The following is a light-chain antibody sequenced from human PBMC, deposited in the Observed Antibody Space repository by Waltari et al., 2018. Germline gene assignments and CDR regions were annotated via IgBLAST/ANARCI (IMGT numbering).Light chain of an antibody. CDR1: GSDVGSYHL. CDR3: CSYAGSSTWV. CDR2: EGS. Sequence: QSALTQPASVSGSPGQSVPIPCPGTGSDVGSYHLVSWYQQHPGKAPKLMIYEGSKRPSGVSNRFSGSKSGNTASLTISGLQAEDEADYYCCSYAGSSTWVFGGGTKLTVL. V-gene: IGLV2-23*01. J-gene: IGLJ3*02.